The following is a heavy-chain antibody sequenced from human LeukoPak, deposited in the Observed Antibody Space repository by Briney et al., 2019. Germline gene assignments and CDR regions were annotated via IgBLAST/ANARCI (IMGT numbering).Heavy chain of an antibody. J-gene: IGHJ4*02. CDR1: GNTFTGYY. CDR2: INPNSGGT. Sequence: ASVKVSCKASGNTFTGYYMHWVRQAPGQGLEWMGWINPNSGGTNYAQKFQGRVTMTRDTSISTAYMELSRLRSDDTAVYYCAREVSYGAGFDYWGQGTLVTVSS. D-gene: IGHD3-10*01. CDR3: AREVSYGAGFDY. V-gene: IGHV1-2*02.